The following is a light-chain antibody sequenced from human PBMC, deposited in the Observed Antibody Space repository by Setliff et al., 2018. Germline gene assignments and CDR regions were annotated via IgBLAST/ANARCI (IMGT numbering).Light chain of an antibody. CDR3: SSYAGSTGKV. Sequence: SVLTQPASVSGSPGQSVTISCTGTSSDVGGYNYVSWYQQHPGKAPKLMIYEVSKRPSGVPDRFSGSKSGNTASLTVSGLQAEDEADYYCSSYAGSTGKVFGTGTKVTVL. CDR1: SSDVGGYNY. V-gene: IGLV2-8*01. CDR2: EVS. J-gene: IGLJ1*01.